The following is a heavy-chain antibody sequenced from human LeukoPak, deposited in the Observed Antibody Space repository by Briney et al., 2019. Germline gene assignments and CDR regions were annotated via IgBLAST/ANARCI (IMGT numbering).Heavy chain of an antibody. V-gene: IGHV1-2*02. CDR3: GKDNGGVTGMFDC. J-gene: IGHJ4*02. D-gene: IGHD3-16*01. Sequence: AVTVSHMHSVYTLPHFYIHWLRQAPPPAIEGMGWINPSNGNTNSAQEVQGKVTMTRDTSINTGYLDLTSLRPDDTAVYYCGKDNGGVTGMFDCWGQGRLVTASS. CDR1: VYTLPHFY. CDR2: INPSNGNT.